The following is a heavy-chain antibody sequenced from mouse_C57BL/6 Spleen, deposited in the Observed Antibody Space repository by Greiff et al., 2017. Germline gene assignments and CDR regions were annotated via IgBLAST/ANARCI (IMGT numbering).Heavy chain of an antibody. CDR3: ARSDWDGDTFAY. CDR1: GYAFSSPW. D-gene: IGHD4-1*01. Sequence: QVQLQQSGPELVKPGASVKIPCKASGYAFSSPWLNWVKQRPGKGLEWIGRIYPGDGDTNYNGKFKGKATLTADKSHSTAYMQHSSLTSEDSAVYSCARSDWDGDTFAYWGQGTLVTVSA. CDR2: IYPGDGDT. V-gene: IGHV1-82*01. J-gene: IGHJ3*01.